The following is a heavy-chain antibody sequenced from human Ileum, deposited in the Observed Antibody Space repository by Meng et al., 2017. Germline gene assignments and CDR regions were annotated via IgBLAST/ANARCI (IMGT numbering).Heavy chain of an antibody. Sequence: QVQLVQSGAEVKKPGASVKVSCKASGYAFTSYAMHWVRQAPGQGLEWMGCINLGNDNIKYSQKFQGRVTITTDTSASTVYMELSSLRSEDTAVYSCVRGTFYDGSGYSATLDYWGQGTLVTVSS. D-gene: IGHD3-22*01. CDR2: INLGNDNI. CDR1: GYAFTSYA. V-gene: IGHV1-3*01. J-gene: IGHJ4*02. CDR3: VRGTFYDGSGYSATLDY.